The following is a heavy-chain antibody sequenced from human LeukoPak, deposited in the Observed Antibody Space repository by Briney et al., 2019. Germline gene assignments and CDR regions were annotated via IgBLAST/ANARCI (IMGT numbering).Heavy chain of an antibody. CDR3: ARGWEAAADNPPSGSDY. CDR1: GFTFSNYA. V-gene: IGHV3-30*04. J-gene: IGHJ4*02. Sequence: GGSLRLSCAASGFTFSNYAMHWVRQAPGKGLEWVTVVSYDGGNEYYADSVKGRFTISRDNSKNALYLQMNSLRTEDTAVYYCARGWEAAADNPPSGSDYWGQGTLVTVSS. D-gene: IGHD6-13*01. CDR2: VSYDGGNE.